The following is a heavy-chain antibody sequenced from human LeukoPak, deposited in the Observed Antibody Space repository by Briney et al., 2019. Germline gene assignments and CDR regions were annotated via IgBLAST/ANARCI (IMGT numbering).Heavy chain of an antibody. D-gene: IGHD3-22*01. Sequence: GASVNVSCKASGGTFSSYAISWVRQAPGQGLEWMGWINPSSGGTNYAQKFQGRVTVTRDTSISTAYMDLSRLRSDDTAVYYCARAGVWDYSDSSGYHNAAFDIWGQGTMVTVSS. CDR2: INPSSGGT. J-gene: IGHJ3*02. V-gene: IGHV1-2*02. CDR3: ARAGVWDYSDSSGYHNAAFDI. CDR1: GGTFSSYA.